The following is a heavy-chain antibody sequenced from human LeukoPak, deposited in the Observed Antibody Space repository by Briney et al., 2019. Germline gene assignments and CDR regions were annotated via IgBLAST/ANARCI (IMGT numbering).Heavy chain of an antibody. D-gene: IGHD5-12*01. CDR1: GGTFSSYA. Sequence: GASVKVSCKASGGTFSSYAISWVRQAPGQGLEWMGGIIPIFGTANYAQKFQGRVTITADESTSTAYMELSSLRSEDTAVYYCARGIGYDSPVPYYFDYWGQGTLVTVSS. J-gene: IGHJ4*02. V-gene: IGHV1-69*13. CDR3: ARGIGYDSPVPYYFDY. CDR2: IIPIFGTA.